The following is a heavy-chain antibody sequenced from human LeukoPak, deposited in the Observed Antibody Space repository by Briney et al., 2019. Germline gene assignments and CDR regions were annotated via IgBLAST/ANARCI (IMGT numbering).Heavy chain of an antibody. CDR1: GGTFSSYA. J-gene: IGHJ4*02. Sequence: ASVKVSCKASGGTFSSYAISWVRQAPGQGLEWMGWMNPNSGDTGYAQKFQGRITMTRNTSISTAYMELSSLRSEDTAVYYCARGRDYWGQGTLVTVSS. CDR2: MNPNSGDT. V-gene: IGHV1-8*02. CDR3: ARGRDY.